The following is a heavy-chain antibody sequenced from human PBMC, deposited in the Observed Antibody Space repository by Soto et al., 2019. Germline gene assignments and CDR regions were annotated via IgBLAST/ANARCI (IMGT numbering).Heavy chain of an antibody. D-gene: IGHD2-2*01. CDR2: ISAYNGNT. Sequence: QVQLVQSGAEVKKPGASVKVSCKASGYTFTSYGISWVRQAPGQGLEWRGWISAYNGNTNYAQKLQGRLTINTDTSTRTAYMELRSLISDDTAVYYCARAIRVVVPASSIGAFDIWGQGTMVTVSS. CDR1: GYTFTSYG. V-gene: IGHV1-18*01. CDR3: ARAIRVVVPASSIGAFDI. J-gene: IGHJ3*02.